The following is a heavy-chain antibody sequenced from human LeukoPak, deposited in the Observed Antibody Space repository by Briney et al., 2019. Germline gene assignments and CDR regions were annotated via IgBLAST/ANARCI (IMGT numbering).Heavy chain of an antibody. CDR3: ARGGYGWTQPTHY. V-gene: IGHV1-46*01. Sequence: ASVKVSCNASGYSFTSYYMHWVRQAPGQGLEWMGIINPSGGSTSYAQKFQGRVTMNRDTSTSTVYMELSSLRSEDTAVYYCARGGYGWTQPTHYWGQGTLVTVSS. CDR1: GYSFTSYY. J-gene: IGHJ4*02. CDR2: INPSGGST. D-gene: IGHD3-16*01.